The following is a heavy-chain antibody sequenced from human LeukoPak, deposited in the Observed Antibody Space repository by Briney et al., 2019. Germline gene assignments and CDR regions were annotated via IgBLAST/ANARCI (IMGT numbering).Heavy chain of an antibody. CDR2: IYTSGST. Sequence: SETLSLTCTVSGGSISSYYWSWIRQPAGKGLEWIGRIYTSGSTNYNPSLKSRVTMSVDTSKNQFSLKLSSVTAADTAVYYCARDWSGYSGYDPADYGDLYCWFDPWGQGTLVTVSS. CDR1: GGSISSYY. V-gene: IGHV4-4*07. CDR3: ARDWSGYSGYDPADYGDLYCWFDP. J-gene: IGHJ5*02. D-gene: IGHD5-12*01.